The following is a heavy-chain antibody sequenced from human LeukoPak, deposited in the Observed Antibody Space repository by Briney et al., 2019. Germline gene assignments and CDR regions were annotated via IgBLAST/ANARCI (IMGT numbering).Heavy chain of an antibody. D-gene: IGHD6-13*01. V-gene: IGHV3-21*01. Sequence: GGSLRLSCAASGFTFSSYGMNWVRQAPGKGLEWVSSISSSSSYIYYADSVKGRFTISRDNAKNSLYLQMNSLRAEDTAVYYCARVGYSSITLDAFDIWGQGTMVTVSS. CDR3: ARVGYSSITLDAFDI. CDR1: GFTFSSYG. CDR2: ISSSSSYI. J-gene: IGHJ3*02.